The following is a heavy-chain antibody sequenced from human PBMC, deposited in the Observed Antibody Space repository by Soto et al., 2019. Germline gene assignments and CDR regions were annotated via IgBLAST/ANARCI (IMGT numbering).Heavy chain of an antibody. V-gene: IGHV4-39*01. CDR1: GGSISSSSYH. CDR3: ARHTPAISISDH. CDR2: IYYRGST. D-gene: IGHD2-15*01. Sequence: QLQLQESGPGLVKPSETLSLTCTVSGGSISSSSYHWGWIRQPPGKGLEWIGSIYYRGSTYYNPSFKSRGTISVDTSKNQFSLKLSSVTAADTAVYYCARHTPAISISDHWGQGTLVTVSS. J-gene: IGHJ4*02.